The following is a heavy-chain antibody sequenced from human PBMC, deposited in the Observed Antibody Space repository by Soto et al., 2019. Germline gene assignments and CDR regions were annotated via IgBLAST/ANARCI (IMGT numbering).Heavy chain of an antibody. D-gene: IGHD3-10*01. CDR3: ARDQSPLMVRGVLVYYYYMDV. Sequence: ASVKVSCKASGYTFTSYAMHWVRQAPGQRLERMGWINAGNGNTKYSQKFQGRVTITRDTSASTAYMELSSLRSEDTAVYYCARDQSPLMVRGVLVYYYYMDVWGKGTTVTVSS. CDR2: INAGNGNT. V-gene: IGHV1-3*01. J-gene: IGHJ6*03. CDR1: GYTFTSYA.